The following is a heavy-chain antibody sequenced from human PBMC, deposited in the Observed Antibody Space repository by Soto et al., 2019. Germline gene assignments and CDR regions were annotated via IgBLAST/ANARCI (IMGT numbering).Heavy chain of an antibody. CDR2: ISAYNGNT. J-gene: IGHJ6*03. CDR1: GYTFTSYG. Sequence: ASVKVSCKASGYTFTSYGISWVRQAPGQGLEWMGWISAYNGNTNYAQKLQGRVTTTTDTSTSTAYMELRSLRSDDTAVYYCASGELYGSGTGYMDVWGKGTTVTVSS. CDR3: ASGELYGSGTGYMDV. D-gene: IGHD3-10*01. V-gene: IGHV1-18*01.